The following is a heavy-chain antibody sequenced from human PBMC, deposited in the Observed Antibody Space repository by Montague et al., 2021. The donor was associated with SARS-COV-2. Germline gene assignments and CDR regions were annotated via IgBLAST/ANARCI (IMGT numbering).Heavy chain of an antibody. Sequence: SLRLSCAASGFTFNSYAMTWVRQAPGKGLEWVSSISGSGNNAFFADSVKGRFTISRDNSENTLYLQMNSLTAEDTAVYYCAKVLRRYRLLTDAFDIWGQGTMVTVSS. CDR3: AKVLRRYRLLTDAFDI. CDR1: GFTFNSYA. CDR2: ISGSGNNA. D-gene: IGHD2-21*01. J-gene: IGHJ3*02. V-gene: IGHV3-23*01.